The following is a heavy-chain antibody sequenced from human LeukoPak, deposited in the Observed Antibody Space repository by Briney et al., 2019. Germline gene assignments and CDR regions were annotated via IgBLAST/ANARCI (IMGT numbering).Heavy chain of an antibody. J-gene: IGHJ4*02. D-gene: IGHD6-19*01. CDR3: ARETKLMGYSSGLGFNY. CDR2: IYDSGNT. V-gene: IGHV4-59*01. CDR1: GGSISSWY. Sequence: SETLSLTCTVSGGSISSWYWSWIRQPPGKGLEWIGYIYDSGNTNYNPSLKTRVTISVDTSKNQLSLNLSSVTAADTAVYYCARETKLMGYSSGLGFNYWGQGTLVTVSS.